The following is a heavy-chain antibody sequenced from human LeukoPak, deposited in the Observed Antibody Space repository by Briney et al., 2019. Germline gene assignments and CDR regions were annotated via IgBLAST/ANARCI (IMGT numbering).Heavy chain of an antibody. D-gene: IGHD2-21*02. CDR1: GYSFTSYW. CDR2: IYPGDSDT. J-gene: IGHJ3*02. CDR3: ARCGGDCHRGDDAFDI. Sequence: GESLKISCKGSGYSFTSYWIGWVRQMPGKGLEWMGIIYPGDSDTRYSPSFQGQVTISADKSISTAYLQWSSLKASDTAMYYCARCGGDCHRGDDAFDIWGQGTMVTVSS. V-gene: IGHV5-51*01.